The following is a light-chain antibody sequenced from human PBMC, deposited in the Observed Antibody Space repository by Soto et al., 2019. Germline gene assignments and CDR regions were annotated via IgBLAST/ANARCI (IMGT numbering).Light chain of an antibody. CDR2: AAS. CDR3: QQANTFPFA. V-gene: IGKV1D-12*01. J-gene: IGKJ3*01. Sequence: DIQMTQSPSSVSASVGDRVTITCRASQNLNSWLAWYQQKPGKAPKLLIYAASSLQSGVPSRFSGSGSGTDFTLTITSLQPDDVATYYCQQANTFPFAFGPGTKVDIK. CDR1: QNLNSW.